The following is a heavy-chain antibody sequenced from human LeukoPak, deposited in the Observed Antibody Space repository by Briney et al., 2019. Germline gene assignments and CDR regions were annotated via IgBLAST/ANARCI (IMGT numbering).Heavy chain of an antibody. D-gene: IGHD3-16*01. CDR3: ARWGEAGFGPRLDYFDY. Sequence: RPGGSLRLSCAASGFTFSSYEMNWVRQAPGKGLEWVSYISSSGSTIYYADSVKGRFTISRDNAKNSLYLQMNSLRAEDTAVYYCARWGEAGFGPRLDYFDYWGQGTLVTVSS. CDR1: GFTFSSYE. J-gene: IGHJ4*02. V-gene: IGHV3-48*03. CDR2: ISSSGSTI.